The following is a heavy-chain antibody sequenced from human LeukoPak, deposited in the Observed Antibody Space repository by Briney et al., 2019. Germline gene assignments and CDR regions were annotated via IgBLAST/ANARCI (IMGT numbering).Heavy chain of an antibody. V-gene: IGHV4-4*02. D-gene: IGHD5-12*01. J-gene: IGHJ4*02. Sequence: SGTLSLTCAVSGGSISSSNWWSRVRQPPGKGLEWIGEIYHSGSTNYNPSLKSRVTISVVKSKNQFSLKLSSVTAADTAVYYCARRYSGYGRHNDYWGQGTLVTVSS. CDR1: GGSISSSNW. CDR2: IYHSGST. CDR3: ARRYSGYGRHNDY.